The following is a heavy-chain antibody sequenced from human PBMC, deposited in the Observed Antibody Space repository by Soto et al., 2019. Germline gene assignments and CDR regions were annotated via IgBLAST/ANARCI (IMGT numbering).Heavy chain of an antibody. J-gene: IGHJ4*02. CDR3: AKQRTTWSDTAIDF. Sequence: PGGSLRLSCVASEFSFINYAMTWVRQAPGKGLQWVAALSHDGGDPVYADSVRGRFTVSRDNSKNTLYLHMTSLRAEDTAVYFFAKQRTTWSDTAIDFWGRGVQGTVSS. CDR1: EFSFINYA. CDR2: LSHDGGDP. V-gene: IGHV3-23*01. D-gene: IGHD1-1*01.